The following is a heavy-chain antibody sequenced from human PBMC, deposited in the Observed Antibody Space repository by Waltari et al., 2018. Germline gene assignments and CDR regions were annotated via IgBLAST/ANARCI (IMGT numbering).Heavy chain of an antibody. CDR3: AGARAHGMDV. CDR1: GITFSSYW. V-gene: IGHV3-74*02. CDR2: INTDGSIT. Sequence: EVYLVESGGGLVQPGGSLRLSCAASGITFSSYWMHWVRQDPGQGLVWVSQINTDGSITGYADSVRGRFTISRDNAKSTLYLQMNSLRVEDTAAYYCAGARAHGMDVWGQGTTVTVSS. J-gene: IGHJ6*02.